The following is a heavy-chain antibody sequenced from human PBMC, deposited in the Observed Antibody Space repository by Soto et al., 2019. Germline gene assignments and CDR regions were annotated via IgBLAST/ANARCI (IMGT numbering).Heavy chain of an antibody. CDR2: IKQDGSKK. V-gene: IGHV3-7*01. D-gene: IGHD2-2*01. J-gene: IGHJ3*02. CDR3: ARDIVVVPGAFDI. Sequence: QPGGSLRLSCAASGFTFSTYWMSWVRQAPGKGLEWVANIKQDGSKKNYEDSVKGRFTISRDNSKNTLYLQMNSLRAEDTAVYYCARDIVVVPGAFDIWGQGTMVTVSS. CDR1: GFTFSTYW.